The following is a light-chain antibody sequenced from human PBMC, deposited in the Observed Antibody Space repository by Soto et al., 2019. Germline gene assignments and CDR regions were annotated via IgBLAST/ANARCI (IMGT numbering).Light chain of an antibody. Sequence: EIVLTQSPATLSLSPGERATLSCSASQSVSSYLAWYQQKPGQAPRLLIYDASNTATGIPARFSGSGSGTACTLTVSSLEPEDSAVYYCQQRSSWPPWTFGQGTKVEIK. V-gene: IGKV3-11*01. CDR1: QSVSSY. CDR2: DAS. CDR3: QQRSSWPPWT. J-gene: IGKJ1*01.